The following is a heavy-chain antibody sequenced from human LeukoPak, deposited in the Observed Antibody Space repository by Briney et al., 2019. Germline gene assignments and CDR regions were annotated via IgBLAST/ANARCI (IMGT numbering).Heavy chain of an antibody. V-gene: IGHV3-23*01. CDR2: ISGSAGET. J-gene: IGHJ4*02. CDR1: GFTFSSNA. CDR3: AKDPTYYSGSYFDS. D-gene: IGHD5-12*01. Sequence: SGGSLRLSCAASGFTFSSNAMNWVRQAPGKGLEWVSTISGSAGETYYADSLKGRFTISRDNSKNTLYLQMNNLRAEDTAVYYCAKDPTYYSGSYFDSWGQGTLVTVSS.